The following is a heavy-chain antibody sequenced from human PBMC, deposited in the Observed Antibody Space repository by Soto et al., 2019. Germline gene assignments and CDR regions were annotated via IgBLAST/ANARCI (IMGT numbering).Heavy chain of an antibody. J-gene: IGHJ6*03. V-gene: IGHV4-34*01. Sequence: QVQLQQWGAGLLKPSETLSLTCAVYGGSFSCYYWSWIRQPPGKGLEWIGEINHSGSTNYNPSLKSRVTISEDTSKNQFSLKLSSVTAADTAVSYSAGHLSLCCGELPRRGDGSYHMDVAGKGTT. CDR3: AGHLSLCCGELPRRGDGSYHMDV. CDR1: GGSFSCYY. CDR2: INHSGST. D-gene: IGHD1-26*01.